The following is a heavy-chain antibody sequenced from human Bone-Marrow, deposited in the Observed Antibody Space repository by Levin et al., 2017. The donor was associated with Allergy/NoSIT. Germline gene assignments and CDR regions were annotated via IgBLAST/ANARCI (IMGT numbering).Heavy chain of an antibody. V-gene: IGHV3-11*01. D-gene: IGHD2-15*01. CDR3: ARAHCSGGSCYSNYYYGMDV. Sequence: GGSLRLSCAASGFTFSDYYMSWIRQAPGKGLEWVSYISSSGSTIYYADSVKGRFTISRDNAKNSLYLQMNSLRAEDTAVYYCARAHCSGGSCYSNYYYGMDVWGQGTTVTVSS. J-gene: IGHJ6*02. CDR1: GFTFSDYY. CDR2: ISSSGSTI.